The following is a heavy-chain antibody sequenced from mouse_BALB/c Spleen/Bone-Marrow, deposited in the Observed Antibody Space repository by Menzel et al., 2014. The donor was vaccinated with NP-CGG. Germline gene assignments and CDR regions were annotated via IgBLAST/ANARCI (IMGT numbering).Heavy chain of an antibody. CDR2: INPSTGYT. CDR3: ARNYDYDGGYYAMDY. J-gene: IGHJ4*01. D-gene: IGHD2-4*01. V-gene: IGHV1-7*01. Sequence: VKLQESGAELAKPGASVKMSCKASGYNFISYWMHWVKQRPGQGLEWIGYINPSTGYTEYNQKFKDKATLTADKSSSKDYMQLSSLTSEDSAVYYCARNYDYDGGYYAMDYWGQGTSVTVSS. CDR1: GYNFISYW.